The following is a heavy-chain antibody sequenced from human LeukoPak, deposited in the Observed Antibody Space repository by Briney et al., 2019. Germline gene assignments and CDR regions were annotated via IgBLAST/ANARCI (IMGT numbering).Heavy chain of an antibody. Sequence: SVKVSCEASGGTFSSYAISWVRQAPGQGLEWMGGIIPIFGTANYAQKFQGRVTITADESTSTAYMELSSLRSEDTAVYYCARDRDYYGSGSYYKSYFDYWGQGTLVTVSS. V-gene: IGHV1-69*13. D-gene: IGHD3-10*01. CDR2: IIPIFGTA. J-gene: IGHJ4*02. CDR3: ARDRDYYGSGSYYKSYFDY. CDR1: GGTFSSYA.